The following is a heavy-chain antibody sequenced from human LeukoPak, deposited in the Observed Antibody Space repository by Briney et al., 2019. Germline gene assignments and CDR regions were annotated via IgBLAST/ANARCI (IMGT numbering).Heavy chain of an antibody. D-gene: IGHD1-1*01. Sequence: GGSLGLSCAASGFIFSDYYMTWIRQAPGRGLEWVSYISSSRSTIYYADSVKGRFTISRDNAKNSLYLQMNSLRAEDTALYYCAKGKRIYNNWGQGTLVTVSS. CDR1: GFIFSDYY. V-gene: IGHV3-11*01. J-gene: IGHJ4*02. CDR2: ISSSRSTI. CDR3: AKGKRIYNN.